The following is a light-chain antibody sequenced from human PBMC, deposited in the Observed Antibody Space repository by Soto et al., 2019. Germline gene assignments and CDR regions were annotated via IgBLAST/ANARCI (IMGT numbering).Light chain of an antibody. Sequence: EIVMTQSQATLSVSPGERATLSCRASQSVSSNLAWYQQKPGQAPRLLIYGASTRATGIPARFSGSGSGTEFTLTISSLKSEDFAVYYCQQYNNWPRTFGHGTKVEIK. V-gene: IGKV3-15*01. CDR2: GAS. CDR3: QQYNNWPRT. CDR1: QSVSSN. J-gene: IGKJ1*01.